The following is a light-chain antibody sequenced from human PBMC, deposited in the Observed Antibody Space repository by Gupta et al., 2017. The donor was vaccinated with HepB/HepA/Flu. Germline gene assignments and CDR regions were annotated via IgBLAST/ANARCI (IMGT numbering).Light chain of an antibody. J-gene: IGKJ4*01. CDR3: QQRSSWPIT. CDR2: DAS. CDR1: QSVSSY. V-gene: IGKV3-11*01. Sequence: EIVLTQSPATLSLSPGERATLACRASQSVSSYLAWYQQKPRQAPRLLIYDASNRTTGIPARFSGSASATDFTLTISILDPEDFAVYYCQQRSSWPITFGGGTKLEIK.